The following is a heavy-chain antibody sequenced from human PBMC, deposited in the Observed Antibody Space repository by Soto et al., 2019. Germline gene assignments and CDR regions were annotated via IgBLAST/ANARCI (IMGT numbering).Heavy chain of an antibody. CDR3: AREGYDGVTTPRLLYMDV. D-gene: IGHD4-17*01. CDR2: IYYSGST. CDR1: GGSISSYY. J-gene: IGHJ6*03. V-gene: IGHV4-59*01. Sequence: SETLSLTCTVSGGSISSYYWSWIRQPPGKGLGWIGYIYYSGSTNYNPSLKSRVTISVDTSKNQFSLKLSSVTAADTAVYYCAREGYDGVTTPRLLYMDVWGKGTTVTVSS.